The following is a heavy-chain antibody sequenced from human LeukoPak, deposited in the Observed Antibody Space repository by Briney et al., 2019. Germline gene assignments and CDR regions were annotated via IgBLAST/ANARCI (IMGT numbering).Heavy chain of an antibody. Sequence: GGSLKLSCTASGFTLGSHDMPWVRQIPGQGLEWVAAVSSGFHAFFADSVQGRFTVSREDARNSLYLKMNSLRAGDTAVYYCVREARGYHYTYFDYWGQGTLVTVSS. J-gene: IGHJ4*02. D-gene: IGHD5-18*01. CDR2: VSSGFHA. CDR1: GFTLGSHD. CDR3: VREARGYHYTYFDY. V-gene: IGHV3-13*01.